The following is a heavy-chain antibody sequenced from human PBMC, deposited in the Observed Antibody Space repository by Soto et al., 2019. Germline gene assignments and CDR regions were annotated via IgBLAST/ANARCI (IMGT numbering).Heavy chain of an antibody. J-gene: IGHJ4*02. CDR1: GYTFTDFG. CDR2: ISAYNSNT. CDR3: ARDSGNLGNWAYFLDY. Sequence: QGQLVQSGAEVKKPGASLKVSCKASGYTFTDFGISWVRQAPGQGLEWMGWISAYNSNTNYAPKVQGRVTMTTDTSTSTAYMELRNLTSDDTAVYYCARDSGNLGNWAYFLDYWGQGTLVTVSS. V-gene: IGHV1-18*01. D-gene: IGHD7-27*01.